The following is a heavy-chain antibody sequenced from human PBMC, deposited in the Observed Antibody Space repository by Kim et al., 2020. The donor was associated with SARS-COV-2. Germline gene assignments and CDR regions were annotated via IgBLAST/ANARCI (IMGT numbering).Heavy chain of an antibody. CDR3: ARGIDRPYYYYGMDV. CDR1: GGSISSYY. CDR2: IYYSGST. V-gene: IGHV4-59*13. Sequence: SETLSLTCTVSGGSISSYYWSWIRQPPGKGPEWIGYIYYSGSTNYNPSLKSRVTISVDTSKNQFSLKLSSVTAADTAVYYCARGIDRPYYYYGMDVWGQGTTVTVSS. J-gene: IGHJ6*02.